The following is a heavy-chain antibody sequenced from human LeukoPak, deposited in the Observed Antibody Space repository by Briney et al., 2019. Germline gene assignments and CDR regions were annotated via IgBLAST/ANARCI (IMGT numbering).Heavy chain of an antibody. D-gene: IGHD3-22*01. Sequence: PSETLSLTCAVSGYSISSGYYWGWIRQPAGKGLEWIGYIYHSGTTYYNPSLKSRVTMSVDTSKNQFSLKLSSVTAADTAVYYCASGITMIVVAHWGQGILVTVSS. CDR2: IYHSGTT. CDR3: ASGITMIVVAH. V-gene: IGHV4-38-2*01. J-gene: IGHJ4*02. CDR1: GYSISSGYY.